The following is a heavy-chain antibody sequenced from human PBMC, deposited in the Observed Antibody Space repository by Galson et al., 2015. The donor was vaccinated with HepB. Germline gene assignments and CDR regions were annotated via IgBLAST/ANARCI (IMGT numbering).Heavy chain of an antibody. CDR1: GGSISSYY. V-gene: IGHV4-59*08. J-gene: IGHJ3*02. D-gene: IGHD1-26*01. Sequence: ETLSLTCTVSGGSISSYYWSWIRQPPGKGLEWIGYIYYSGSTNYNPSLKSRVTISVDTSKNQFSPKLSSVTAADTAVYYCARVGGQAFDIWGQGTMVTVSS. CDR2: IYYSGST. CDR3: ARVGGQAFDI.